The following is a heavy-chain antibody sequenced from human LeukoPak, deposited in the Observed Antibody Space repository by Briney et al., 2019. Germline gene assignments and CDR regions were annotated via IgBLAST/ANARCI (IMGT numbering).Heavy chain of an antibody. V-gene: IGHV3-23*01. Sequence: PGGSLRLSCAASGFTFSSYAMSWVRQAPGKGLEWVSAISGSGGSTYYADSVKGRFTISRDNSKNTLYLQMNSLRAEDTAVYYCAKDKRLAVAVAYYFDYWGQGTLVTVSS. J-gene: IGHJ4*02. CDR2: ISGSGGST. CDR3: AKDKRLAVAVAYYFDY. CDR1: GFTFSSYA. D-gene: IGHD6-19*01.